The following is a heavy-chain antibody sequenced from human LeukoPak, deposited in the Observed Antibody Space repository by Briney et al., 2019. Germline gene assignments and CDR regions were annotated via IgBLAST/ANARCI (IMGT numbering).Heavy chain of an antibody. D-gene: IGHD3-9*01. CDR1: GGTFSSYA. J-gene: IGHJ5*02. CDR2: IIPIFGTA. CDR3: ARAGNHYDILTGYGWFDP. Sequence: SVKVSCKASGGTFSSYAISWVRQAPGQGLEWMGGIIPIFGTANYAQKFQGRVTITADESTSTAYMELSSLRSEDTAVYYCARAGNHYDILTGYGWFDPWGQGTLVTVSS. V-gene: IGHV1-69*13.